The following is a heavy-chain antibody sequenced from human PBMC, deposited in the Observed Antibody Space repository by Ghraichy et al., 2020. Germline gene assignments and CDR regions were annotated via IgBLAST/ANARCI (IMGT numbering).Heavy chain of an antibody. CDR2: ISYDGSNK. CDR1: GFTFSSYA. J-gene: IGHJ6*03. D-gene: IGHD6-19*01. CDR3: ARDEQWRYYYYYMDV. V-gene: IGHV3-30-3*01. Sequence: GESLNISCAASGFTFSSYAMHWVRQAPGKGLEWVAVISYDGSNKYYADSVKGRFTISRDNSKNTLYLQMNSLRAEDTAVYYCARDEQWRYYYYYMDVWGKGTTVTVSS.